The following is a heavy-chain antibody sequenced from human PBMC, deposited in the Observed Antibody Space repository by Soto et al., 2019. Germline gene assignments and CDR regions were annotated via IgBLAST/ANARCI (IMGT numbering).Heavy chain of an antibody. CDR1: GGSFSGYQ. CDR3: ARGLILWFGELSRRGGYYYYMDV. V-gene: IGHV4-34*01. D-gene: IGHD3-10*01. Sequence: QVQLQQWGAGLLKPSETLSLTCAVYGGSFSGYQWSWIRQTPGKGLEWIGEINDSGNINYNPSLKSRVTILLDTTKKQISLKLSSATAADSAVYYCARGLILWFGELSRRGGYYYYMDVWGKGTTVTVSS. J-gene: IGHJ6*03. CDR2: INDSGNI.